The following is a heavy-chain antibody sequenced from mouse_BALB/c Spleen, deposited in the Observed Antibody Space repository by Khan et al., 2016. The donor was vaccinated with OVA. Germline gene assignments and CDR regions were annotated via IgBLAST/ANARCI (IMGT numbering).Heavy chain of an antibody. CDR2: IYPGGYFT. D-gene: IGHD3-1*01. CDR1: GYTFTNYW. J-gene: IGHJ1*01. CDR3: ASWATWYFDV. Sequence: VQLQQSGGEVIRPGTSVRISCKASGYTFTNYWLGWIRQRPGHGLEWIGDIYPGGYFTNYNEHFKGKATLTVDTSSSTANMQLSSRTSVDSAVYFGASWATWYFDVWGAGTTVTVSS. V-gene: IGHV1-63*02.